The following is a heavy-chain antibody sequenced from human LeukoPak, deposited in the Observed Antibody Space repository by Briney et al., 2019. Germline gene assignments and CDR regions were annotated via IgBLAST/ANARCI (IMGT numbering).Heavy chain of an antibody. CDR3: TRDSGSWTVDY. J-gene: IGHJ4*02. Sequence: SETLSLTCNVSGDSLSSSGYYWGWIRQPPGQGLEWLGTIDYSGTTYHNPSLKSRVTISIDTSKNHFSLKLNSVTAADTAVYYCTRDSGSWTVDYWGQGTLVTVSS. V-gene: IGHV4-39*02. CDR1: GDSLSSSGYY. D-gene: IGHD1-26*01. CDR2: IDYSGTT.